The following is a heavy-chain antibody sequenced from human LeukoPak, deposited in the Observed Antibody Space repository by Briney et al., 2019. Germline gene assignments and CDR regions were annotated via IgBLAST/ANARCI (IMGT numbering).Heavy chain of an antibody. CDR1: GGSFSGYY. J-gene: IGHJ4*02. CDR3: AGLHTVTTLFY. Sequence: PSETLSLTCAVYGGSFSGYYWSWIRQPAGKGLEWIGRIYTSGSTNYNPSLKSRVTMSVDTSKNQFSLKLSSVTAADTAVYYCAGLHTVTTLFYWGQGTLVTVSS. V-gene: IGHV4-59*10. D-gene: IGHD4-17*01. CDR2: IYTSGST.